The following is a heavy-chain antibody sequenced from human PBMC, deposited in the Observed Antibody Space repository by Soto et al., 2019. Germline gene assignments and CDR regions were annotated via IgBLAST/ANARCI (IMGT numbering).Heavy chain of an antibody. V-gene: IGHV3-49*03. D-gene: IGHD2-15*01. Sequence: GGSLRLSCTASGFTFGDYAMSWFRQAPGKGLEWVGFIRSKAYGGTTEYAASVKGRFTISRDDSKSIAYLQMNSLKTEDTAVYYCTRDLTPYCSGGSCYDKYYYYYGMDVWGQGTTVTVSS. J-gene: IGHJ6*02. CDR1: GFTFGDYA. CDR2: IRSKAYGGTT. CDR3: TRDLTPYCSGGSCYDKYYYYYGMDV.